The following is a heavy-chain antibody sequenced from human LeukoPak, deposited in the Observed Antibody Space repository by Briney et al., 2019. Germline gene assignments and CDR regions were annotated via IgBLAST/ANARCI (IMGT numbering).Heavy chain of an antibody. D-gene: IGHD6-19*01. CDR3: TSPPRAGIAVAGTKEGFDY. CDR2: ISYDGSNK. CDR1: GFTFSSYA. Sequence: NPGRSLRLSCAASGFTFSSYAMHWVRQAPGKGLEWVALISYDGSNKYYADSVKGRFTISRDNSKNTLYLQMNSLRAEDTAVYYCTSPPRAGIAVAGTKEGFDYWGQGTLVTVSS. J-gene: IGHJ4*02. V-gene: IGHV3-30-3*01.